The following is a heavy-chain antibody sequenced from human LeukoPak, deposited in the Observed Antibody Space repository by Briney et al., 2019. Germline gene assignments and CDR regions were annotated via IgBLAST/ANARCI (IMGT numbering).Heavy chain of an antibody. Sequence: GASVKVSCKASGYTFTIYDINWVRQAPGQGLEWMGWMNPNSGNTGYAQKFQGRVTMTRNTSISTAYMELSSLRSEDTAVYYCASYTTSSSYAFDIWGQGTMVTVSS. CDR1: GYTFTIYD. V-gene: IGHV1-8*01. CDR3: ASYTTSSSYAFDI. CDR2: MNPNSGNT. D-gene: IGHD6-13*01. J-gene: IGHJ3*02.